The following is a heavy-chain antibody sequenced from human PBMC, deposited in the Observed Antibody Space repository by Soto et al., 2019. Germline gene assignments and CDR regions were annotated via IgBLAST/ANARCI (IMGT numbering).Heavy chain of an antibody. CDR3: ARSIANLGLDY. D-gene: IGHD3-10*01. J-gene: IGHJ4*02. CDR1: GDTFSSST. Sequence: QVLLVQSGAEVKKPGSSVKVSCKASGDTFSSSTVTWVRQAPGQGLEWMGRIVPIVGIPNYAQKFQGRLTITADTSTSTAYMELSSLRSEDTAVYYCARSIANLGLDYWGQGTLVTVSS. CDR2: IVPIVGIP. V-gene: IGHV1-69*02.